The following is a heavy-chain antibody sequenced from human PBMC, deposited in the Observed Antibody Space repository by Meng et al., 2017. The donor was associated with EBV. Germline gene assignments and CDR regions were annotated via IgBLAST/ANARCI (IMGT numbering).Heavy chain of an antibody. D-gene: IGHD1-26*01. CDR1: GFTFSSYA. V-gene: IGHV3-23*01. J-gene: IGHJ4*02. CDR3: AKVNQLLGGNDY. Sequence: LGAGGGLGQPGGSLILSCAASGFTFSSYAMSWVRQAPGKGLEWVSAISGSGGSTYYADSVKGRFTISRDNSKNTLYLQMNSLRAEDTAVYYCAKVNQLLGGNDYWGQGTLVTVSS. CDR2: ISGSGGST.